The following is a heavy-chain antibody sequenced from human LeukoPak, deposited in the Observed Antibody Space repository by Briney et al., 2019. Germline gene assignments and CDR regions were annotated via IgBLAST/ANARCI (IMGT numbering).Heavy chain of an antibody. V-gene: IGHV6-1*01. D-gene: IGHD6-19*01. Sequence: SQTRSLTCAISGDSVSSNSAAWNWIRQSPSRGLEWLGRTYYRSKWYNDYAVSVKSRITINPDTSKNQSSLQLNSVTPEDTAVYYCARDRFGIAVAGTGVYYYYGMDVWGQGTTVTVSS. CDR2: TYYRSKWYN. CDR1: GDSVSSNSAA. J-gene: IGHJ6*02. CDR3: ARDRFGIAVAGTGVYYYYGMDV.